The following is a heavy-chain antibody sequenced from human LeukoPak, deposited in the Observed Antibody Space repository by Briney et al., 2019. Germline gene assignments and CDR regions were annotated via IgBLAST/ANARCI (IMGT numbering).Heavy chain of an antibody. Sequence: ASVKVSCKASGYTFISYCMHWVRQAPGQGLEWMGIINPSGGSTSYAQKFQGRVTMTRDKSTSTVYMELSSLRSEDTAVYYCARDLTTTTFKWEPTFDYWGQGALVTVSS. CDR3: ARDLTTTTFKWEPTFDY. CDR2: INPSGGST. V-gene: IGHV1-46*01. J-gene: IGHJ4*02. D-gene: IGHD1-26*01. CDR1: GYTFISYC.